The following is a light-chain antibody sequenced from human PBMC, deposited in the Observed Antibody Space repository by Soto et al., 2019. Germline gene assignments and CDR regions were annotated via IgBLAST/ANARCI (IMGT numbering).Light chain of an antibody. V-gene: IGLV1-47*01. Sequence: QSVLSQPPSASGTPGQRVTISCSGSSSNIGNNNVYWYQQLPGTVPKLLIYRNNQRPSGVPDRFSGSKSGTSASLAISGLRSEDEADYYCAAWDDSLSAVVFGGGTQLTVL. CDR3: AAWDDSLSAVV. CDR2: RNN. J-gene: IGLJ2*01. CDR1: SSNIGNNN.